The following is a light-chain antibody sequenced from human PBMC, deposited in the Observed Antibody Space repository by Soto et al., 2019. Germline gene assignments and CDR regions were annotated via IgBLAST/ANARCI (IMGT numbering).Light chain of an antibody. Sequence: QSVLTQPPSVSGAPGQRVTISCTGSSSNIGAGYDVHWYQQLPGTAPKLLIYGNGNRPSGVPDRFSGSKSGTPASLAIAGLQADDEADYYCQSYDSSLSGSEVFGTGTKVTVL. V-gene: IGLV1-40*01. CDR3: QSYDSSLSGSEV. CDR1: SSNIGAGYD. CDR2: GNG. J-gene: IGLJ1*01.